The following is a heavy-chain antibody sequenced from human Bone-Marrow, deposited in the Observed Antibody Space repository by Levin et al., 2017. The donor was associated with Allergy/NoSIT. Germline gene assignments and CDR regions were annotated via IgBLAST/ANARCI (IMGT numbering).Heavy chain of an antibody. D-gene: IGHD3-16*01. CDR3: ARGALGGEPALSPPFFGSYYDYGMDV. CDR2: MNPNSGNT. CDR1: GYTFTSYD. J-gene: IGHJ6*02. Sequence: GESLKISCKASGYTFTSYDINWVRQATGQGLEWMGWMNPNSGNTGYAQKFQGRVTMTRNTSISTAYMELSSLRSEDTAVYYCARGALGGEPALSPPFFGSYYDYGMDVWGQGTTVTVSS. V-gene: IGHV1-8*01.